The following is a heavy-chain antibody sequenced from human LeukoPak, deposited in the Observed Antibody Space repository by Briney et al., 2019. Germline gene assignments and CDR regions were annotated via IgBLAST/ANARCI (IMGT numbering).Heavy chain of an antibody. CDR3: AREVLVYSYGDYYYYGMDV. V-gene: IGHV3-48*03. D-gene: IGHD5-18*01. CDR1: GFTFSSYE. Sequence: GGSLRLSCAASGFTFSSYEMNWVRQAPGKGLEWVSYISSSGSTIYYADSVKGRFTISRDNAKNSLYLQMNSLRAEGTAVYYCAREVLVYSYGDYYYYGMDVWGQGTTVTVSS. J-gene: IGHJ6*02. CDR2: ISSSGSTI.